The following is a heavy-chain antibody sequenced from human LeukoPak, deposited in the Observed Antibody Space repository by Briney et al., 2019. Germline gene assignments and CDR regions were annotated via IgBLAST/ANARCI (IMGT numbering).Heavy chain of an antibody. CDR2: VSYDGSNT. CDR3: SRVRGLAVSLLV. CDR1: GFSFGNFA. V-gene: IGHV3-30*01. D-gene: IGHD2-15*01. J-gene: IGHJ4*02. Sequence: GGSLRLSRAASGFSFGNFALHWVRQAPGKGLEWVAVVSYDGSNTYYGDSVKGRFTISRDNSKNGLFLQMNNLRVEDTAVYSCSRVRGLAVSLLVWAQGTLVTVSS.